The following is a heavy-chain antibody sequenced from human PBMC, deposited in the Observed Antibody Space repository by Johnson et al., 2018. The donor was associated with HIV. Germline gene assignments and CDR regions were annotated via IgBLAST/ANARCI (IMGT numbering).Heavy chain of an antibody. D-gene: IGHD1-26*01. V-gene: IGHV3-11*04. J-gene: IGHJ3*02. CDR3: TTDLVGIVGATQDAFDI. CDR1: GFTFSDYY. CDR2: ISTSGNTI. Sequence: QVQLVESGGGLVKPGGSLRLSCAASGFTFSDYYMSWIRQAPGKGLEWVSYISTSGNTIYYADSVKGRFTISRDNAKKSLYLQMNSLRAEDTAVYYCTTDLVGIVGATQDAFDIWGQGTMVTVSS.